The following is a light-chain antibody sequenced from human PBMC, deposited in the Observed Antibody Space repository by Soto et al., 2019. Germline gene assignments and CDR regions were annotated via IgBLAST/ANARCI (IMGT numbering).Light chain of an antibody. Sequence: EIVLTQSPGTLSLSPGERATLFCSASQSVISSYLAWYQQKPGQAPRLLIYDASNRATGIPDRFSGSGSGTDFTLTISRLEPEDFAVYYCQQYGRTPWTFGQGTKVDIK. CDR2: DAS. V-gene: IGKV3-20*01. CDR3: QQYGRTPWT. CDR1: QSVISSY. J-gene: IGKJ1*01.